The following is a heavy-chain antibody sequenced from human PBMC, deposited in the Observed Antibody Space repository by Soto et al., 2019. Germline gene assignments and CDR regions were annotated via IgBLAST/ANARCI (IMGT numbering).Heavy chain of an antibody. J-gene: IGHJ4*02. CDR2: IWYDGSNK. CDR1: GFTFSSYG. V-gene: IGHV3-33*08. D-gene: IGHD4-17*01. Sequence: QVQLVESGGGVVQPGRSLRLSCAASGFTFSSYGMHWVRQAPGKGLEWVAVIWYDGSNKYYADSVKGRFTISRDNSKNPLYLQMNSLRAEDTAVYYCARDGTTVTAFDYWGQGTLVTVSS. CDR3: ARDGTTVTAFDY.